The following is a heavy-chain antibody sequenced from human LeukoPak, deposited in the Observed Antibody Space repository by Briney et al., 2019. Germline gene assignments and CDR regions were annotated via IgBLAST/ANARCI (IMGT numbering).Heavy chain of an antibody. J-gene: IGHJ6*02. V-gene: IGHV4-59*01. D-gene: IGHD3-10*01. CDR3: ARDQANYYGSGSLRGYYYYGMDV. Sequence: SETLSLTCTVSGGSISSYYWSWIRQPPGKGLEWIGYIYYSGSTNYNPSLKSRVTISVDTSKNQFSLKLSSVTAADTAVYYCARDQANYYGSGSLRGYYYYGMDVWGQGTTVTVSS. CDR1: GGSISSYY. CDR2: IYYSGST.